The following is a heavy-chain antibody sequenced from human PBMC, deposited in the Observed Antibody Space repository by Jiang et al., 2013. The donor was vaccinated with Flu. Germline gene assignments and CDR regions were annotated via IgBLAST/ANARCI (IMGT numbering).Heavy chain of an antibody. Sequence: GLVKPSQTLSLTCTVSGGSISIGDYYWSWIRQPPGEGLEWIGYMYFTGGDYYYNPSLRGRVTISLDSSKNHFSLNLNSVTAADTAVYYCAGLRGAFDIWGQGAMVTVSS. V-gene: IGHV4-30-4*01. CDR2: MYFTGGDY. J-gene: IGHJ3*02. CDR3: AGLRGAFDI. CDR1: GGSISIGDYY. D-gene: IGHD3/OR15-3a*01.